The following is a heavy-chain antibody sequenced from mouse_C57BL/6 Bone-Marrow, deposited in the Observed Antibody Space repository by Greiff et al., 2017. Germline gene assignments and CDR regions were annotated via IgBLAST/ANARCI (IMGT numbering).Heavy chain of an antibody. Sequence: VQLQQSGAELVRPGASVTLSCKASGYTFTDYEMHWVKQTPVHGLEWIGAIDPETGGTAYNQKFKGKAILTADKSSSTAYMELRSLTSEDSAVYFCTRAYYGNYAWFGYWGQGALVHVSA. V-gene: IGHV1-15*01. CDR1: GYTFTDYE. J-gene: IGHJ3*01. D-gene: IGHD2-10*01. CDR3: TRAYYGNYAWFGY. CDR2: IDPETGGT.